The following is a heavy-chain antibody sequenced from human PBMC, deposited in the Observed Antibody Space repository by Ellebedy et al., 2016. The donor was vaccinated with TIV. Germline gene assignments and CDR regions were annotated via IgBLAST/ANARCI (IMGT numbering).Heavy chain of an antibody. Sequence: SETLSLXXTVSGGSISSFSYYWGWIRQPPGKGLEWIGTIYYTGSTYYNPSLESRVTISVDTSKNQFSLKLSSVTAADPAVYYCARHYVLGPMIEGIPWYFDLWGRGTLVTVSS. CDR2: IYYTGST. CDR3: ARHYVLGPMIEGIPWYFDL. D-gene: IGHD3-22*01. CDR1: GGSISSFSYY. J-gene: IGHJ2*01. V-gene: IGHV4-39*01.